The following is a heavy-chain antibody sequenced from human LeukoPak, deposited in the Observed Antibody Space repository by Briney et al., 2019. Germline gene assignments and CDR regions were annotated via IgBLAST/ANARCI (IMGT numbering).Heavy chain of an antibody. CDR1: GYTLTGYY. CDR3: ARAPMIVVIFPPRLDF. J-gene: IGHJ4*02. D-gene: IGHD3-22*01. Sequence: GASVQVSCKTSGYTLTGYYMHWVRQAPAQGLEGMGWINSNTGGTNYAQKFQGRVTMTSDTSISTAYMELSSLKSDDTAMYYCARAPMIVVIFPPRLDFWGQGTLVTVSS. V-gene: IGHV1-2*02. CDR2: INSNTGGT.